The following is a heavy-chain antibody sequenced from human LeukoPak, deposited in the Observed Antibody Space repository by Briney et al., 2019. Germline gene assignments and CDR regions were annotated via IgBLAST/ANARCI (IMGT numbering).Heavy chain of an antibody. V-gene: IGHV3-30*18. CDR2: ISYDGSNK. CDR3: AKLCSTSCYGSGSLIDY. CDR1: GFTFSSYG. D-gene: IGHD2-2*01. J-gene: IGHJ4*02. Sequence: GRSLRLSCAASGFTFSSYGVHWVRQAPGKGLEWVAVISYDGSNKYYADSVKGRFTISRDNSKNTLYLQMNSLRAEDTAVYYCAKLCSTSCYGSGSLIDYWGQGTLVTVSS.